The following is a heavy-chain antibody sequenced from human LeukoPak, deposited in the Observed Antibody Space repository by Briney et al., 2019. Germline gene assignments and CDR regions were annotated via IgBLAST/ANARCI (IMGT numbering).Heavy chain of an antibody. D-gene: IGHD3-10*01. CDR2: ISERGGST. CDR1: GISLSNYG. CDR3: AKRGVVIRGILVIGYHQEAYHYDF. J-gene: IGHJ4*02. V-gene: IGHV3-23*01. Sequence: GGSLRLSCVVSGISLSNYGMTWVRQAPGKGLEWVSYISERGGSTTYADSVKGRFTISRDTSLNTLYLQLNSLRAEDTAVYFCAKRGVVIRGILVIGYHQEAYHYDFWGQGVLVTVSS.